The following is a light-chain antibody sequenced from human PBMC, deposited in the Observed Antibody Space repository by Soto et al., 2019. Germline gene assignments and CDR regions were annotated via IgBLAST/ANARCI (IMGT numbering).Light chain of an antibody. CDR2: GAS. Sequence: EIVMTQSPATLSVSPGERATLSCWASQSVSGDLAWYQQKPGQAPRLLIYGASTRATGIPARFSGSGSGTEFTLTISSLQSEDFAVYDCQQYNNWPPLTFGQGTRLEI. V-gene: IGKV3-15*01. CDR3: QQYNNWPPLT. CDR1: QSVSGD. J-gene: IGKJ5*01.